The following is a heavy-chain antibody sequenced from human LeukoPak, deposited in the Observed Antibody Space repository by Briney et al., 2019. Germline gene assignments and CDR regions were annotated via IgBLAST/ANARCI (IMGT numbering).Heavy chain of an antibody. J-gene: IGHJ3*02. CDR1: GFIFKHFA. D-gene: IGHD6-19*01. Sequence: PGGSLRLSCAASGFIFKHFAMHWVRQAPGKGLEWVAGISWNSGSIGYADSVKGRFTISRDNAKNSLYLQMNSLRAEDTALYYCAKDIKAVAPRGDAFDIWGQGTMVTVSS. CDR2: ISWNSGSI. CDR3: AKDIKAVAPRGDAFDI. V-gene: IGHV3-9*01.